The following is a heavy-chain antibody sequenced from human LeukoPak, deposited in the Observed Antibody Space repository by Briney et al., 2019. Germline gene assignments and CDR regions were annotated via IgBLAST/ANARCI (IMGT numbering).Heavy chain of an antibody. CDR2: ITSNGGST. V-gene: IGHV3-64*01. Sequence: PGGSLRLSCAASGLTFSSYAFHWVRQAPGKGLEYVSSITSNGGSTYYANSVKGRFTISRDNAKNTLYLQMNSMRAEDTAIYYCAKDSLVLDYWCQGTLVTVSS. CDR3: AKDSLVLDY. D-gene: IGHD2-8*01. CDR1: GLTFSSYA. J-gene: IGHJ4*02.